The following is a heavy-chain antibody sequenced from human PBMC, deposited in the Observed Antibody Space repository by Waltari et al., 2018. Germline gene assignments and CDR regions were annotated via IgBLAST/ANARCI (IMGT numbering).Heavy chain of an antibody. D-gene: IGHD5-12*01. CDR2: IYPGDYDT. Sequence: EVQLVQYGAEVKKPGESLKISCKGYGYSFTSYGNVWVRQMPGKGLEWMGIIYPGDYDTIYSPSFQGQVTISADKSISTAYLQWSSLKASDTAMYYCARSPDGYNKNFDYWGQGTLVTVSS. CDR1: GYSFTSYG. CDR3: ARSPDGYNKNFDY. V-gene: IGHV5-51*01. J-gene: IGHJ4*02.